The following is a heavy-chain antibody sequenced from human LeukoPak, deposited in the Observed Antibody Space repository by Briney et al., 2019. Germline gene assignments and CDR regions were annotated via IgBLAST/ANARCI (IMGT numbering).Heavy chain of an antibody. CDR1: GGSISSYY. Sequence: KPSETLSLTCTVSGGSISSYYWSWIRQPPGKGPEWIGYIYYSGSTNYNPSLKSQVTISVDTSKNQFSLKLSSVTAADTAVYYCARGRSLDIVVVPDYYYGMDVWGKGTTVTVSS. CDR2: IYYSGST. CDR3: ARGRSLDIVVVPDYYYGMDV. V-gene: IGHV4-59*01. J-gene: IGHJ6*04. D-gene: IGHD2-2*03.